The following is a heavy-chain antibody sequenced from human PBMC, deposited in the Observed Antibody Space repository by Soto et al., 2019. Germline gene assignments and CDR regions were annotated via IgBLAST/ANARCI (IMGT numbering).Heavy chain of an antibody. Sequence: GGALRLSCAASGVTFSSCSMNWVRQAPGKGLEWVSSISSSSSYIYYADSVKGGLTISRDNAKNALYLQLNSLRAEDTAVYYCPRDYFVFFEEYSSYYGIHFWGQGTTVPVS. D-gene: IGHD3-10*01. CDR3: PRDYFVFFEEYSSYYGIHF. J-gene: IGHJ6*02. V-gene: IGHV3-21*01. CDR2: ISSSSSYI. CDR1: GVTFSSCS.